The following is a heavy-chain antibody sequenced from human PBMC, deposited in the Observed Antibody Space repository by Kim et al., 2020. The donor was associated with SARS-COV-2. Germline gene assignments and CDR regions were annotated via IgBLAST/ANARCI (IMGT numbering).Heavy chain of an antibody. CDR1: GFSFSSNW. CDR3: ARARGMDV. J-gene: IGHJ6*02. CDR2: IKQDESEK. Sequence: GGSLRLSCAASGFSFSSNWMTWVRQAPGKGLEWVANIKQDESEKYYVDSVKGRFTISRDNAKNSLYLQMNSLRAEDTAVYYCARARGMDVWGQGTTVTVSS. V-gene: IGHV3-7*03.